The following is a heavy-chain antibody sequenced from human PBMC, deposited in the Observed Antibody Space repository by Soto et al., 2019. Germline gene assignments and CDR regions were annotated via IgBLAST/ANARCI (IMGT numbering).Heavy chain of an antibody. Sequence: ASVKVSCKASGYTFTSYAMHWVRQAPGQRLEWMGWINAGNGNTKYSQKFQGRATIIRDTSASTAYMELSSLRSEDTAVYYCARGGSLYWYFDLWGRGTLVTVS. CDR2: INAGNGNT. V-gene: IGHV1-3*01. J-gene: IGHJ2*01. CDR1: GYTFTSYA. CDR3: ARGGSLYWYFDL. D-gene: IGHD1-26*01.